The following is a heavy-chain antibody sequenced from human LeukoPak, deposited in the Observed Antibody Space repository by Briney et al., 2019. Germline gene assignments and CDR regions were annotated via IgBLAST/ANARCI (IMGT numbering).Heavy chain of an antibody. Sequence: ASVKISCKASGYTFTGYYMHWVRQAPGQGPEWMGWINPNSGGTKYAQKFQGRVTVTRDTSINTAYMELSRLRSDDTAVYYCARLSYYDSSIDYWGQGTLVTVSS. CDR3: ARLSYYDSSIDY. CDR1: GYTFTGYY. CDR2: INPNSGGT. J-gene: IGHJ4*02. D-gene: IGHD3-22*01. V-gene: IGHV1-2*02.